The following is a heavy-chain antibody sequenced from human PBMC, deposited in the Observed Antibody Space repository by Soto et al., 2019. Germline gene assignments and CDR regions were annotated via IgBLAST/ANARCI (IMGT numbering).Heavy chain of an antibody. V-gene: IGHV1-69*02. CDR3: ARTSCSSTSCRYYYYYMDV. CDR2: IIPILGIA. D-gene: IGHD2-2*01. Sequence: VKVSCKASGGTFSSYTISWVRQAPGQGLEWMGRIIPILGIANYAQKFQGRVTITADKSTSTAYMELSSLRSEDTAVYYCARTSCSSTSCRYYYYYMDVWGKGTTVTVSS. CDR1: GGTFSSYT. J-gene: IGHJ6*03.